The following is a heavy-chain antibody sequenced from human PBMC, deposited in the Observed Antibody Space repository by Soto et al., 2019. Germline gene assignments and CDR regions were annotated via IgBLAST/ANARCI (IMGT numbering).Heavy chain of an antibody. CDR3: ARQYYDSWSGYLFASWYYYYYGMDV. D-gene: IGHD3-3*01. CDR1: GCSISSGDYY. CDR2: IYYSGST. Sequence: SETLTLTCTVSGCSISSGDYYWSWILQPPGKGLEWIGYIYYSGSTYYNPSLKSRVTISVDTSKNQFSLKLSSVTAADTAVYYCARQYYDSWSGYLFASWYYYYYGMDVWGQETTVTVSS. J-gene: IGHJ6*02. V-gene: IGHV4-30-4*01.